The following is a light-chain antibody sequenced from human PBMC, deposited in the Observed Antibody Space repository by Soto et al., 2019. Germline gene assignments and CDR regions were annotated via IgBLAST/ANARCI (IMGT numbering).Light chain of an antibody. V-gene: IGKV3-11*01. CDR2: DAS. Sequence: EIVLTQSPATLSLSPGERATLSCRASQSVSSYLAWYQQKPGQAPRLLIYDASNRATGIPARFSGSGSGTDFTLTISSLEPEDFVVYYCQQRSNWPPAPTFGGGTKVEIK. J-gene: IGKJ4*01. CDR3: QQRSNWPPAPT. CDR1: QSVSSY.